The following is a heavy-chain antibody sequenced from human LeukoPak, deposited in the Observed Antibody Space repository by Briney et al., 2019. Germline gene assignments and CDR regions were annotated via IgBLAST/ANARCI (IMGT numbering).Heavy chain of an antibody. CDR2: IGTAGDT. CDR1: GFAFSSYD. J-gene: IGHJ3*02. D-gene: IGHD4-17*01. CDR3: ARGGDYGDYEDAFDI. Sequence: GGSLRLSCAASGFAFSSYDMHWVRQATGKGLEWVSYIGTAGDTYYPGSVKGRFTISRENAKNSLYLQMNSLRAGDTAVYYCARGGDYGDYEDAFDIWGQGTMVTVSS. V-gene: IGHV3-13*01.